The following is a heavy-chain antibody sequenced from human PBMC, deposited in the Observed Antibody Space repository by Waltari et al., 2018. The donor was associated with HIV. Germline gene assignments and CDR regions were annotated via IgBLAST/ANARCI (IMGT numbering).Heavy chain of an antibody. CDR2: IYWNDDK. CDR1: GFSLSTSGVG. J-gene: IGHJ1*01. D-gene: IGHD4-17*01. Sequence: QITLKESGPTLVKPTQTLTLTCTFSGFSLSTSGVGVGWIRQPPRKALEWLALIYWNDDKRYSPSLKSRLTITKDTSKNQVVLTMTNMDPVDTATYYCAHYDRQTTPYAEYFQHWGQGTLVTVSS. CDR3: AHYDRQTTPYAEYFQH. V-gene: IGHV2-5*01.